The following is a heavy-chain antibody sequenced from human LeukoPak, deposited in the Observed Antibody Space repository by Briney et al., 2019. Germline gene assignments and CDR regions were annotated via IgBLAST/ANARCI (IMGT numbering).Heavy chain of an antibody. Sequence: GGSLRLSCAASGFTVSSNYMNWVRQAPGKGLEWASVIYSGGNTYYADSVKGRFTISRDNSKNTLSLQMNSLRAEDTAVYYCASGHSSGWYYFDYWGQGTLVTVSS. CDR1: GFTVSSNY. CDR2: IYSGGNT. J-gene: IGHJ4*02. D-gene: IGHD6-19*01. CDR3: ASGHSSGWYYFDY. V-gene: IGHV3-53*01.